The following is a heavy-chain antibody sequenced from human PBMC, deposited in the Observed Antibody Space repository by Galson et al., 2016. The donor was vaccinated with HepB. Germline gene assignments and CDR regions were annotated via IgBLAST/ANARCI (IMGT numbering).Heavy chain of an antibody. CDR3: TTVFSTAPMSGWYDWGFDS. D-gene: IGHD6-19*01. CDR2: IKSKVDGGAA. J-gene: IGHJ4*02. CDR1: GFTFSNVW. V-gene: IGHV3-15*07. Sequence: SLRLSCAASGFTFSNVWMNWVRQAPGKGLEWVGRIKSKVDGGAADYAAPVKGRFTISGDDSKNTLYLQMTGLKTEDTAVYYCTTVFSTAPMSGWYDWGFDSWGQGTLVTVSS.